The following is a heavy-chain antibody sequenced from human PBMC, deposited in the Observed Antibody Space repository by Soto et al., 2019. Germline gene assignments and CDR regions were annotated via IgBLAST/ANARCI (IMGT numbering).Heavy chain of an antibody. V-gene: IGHV4-30-4*01. CDR2: IYHSGST. CDR3: ARLRWETENNWFDP. Sequence: SETLSLTCTVSGDSINSVDHYWSWIRQPPGKGLEWMGYIYHSGSTHYNPSLNSRLTISIDTSTNRFSLNLTSVTAADTAVYFCARLRWETENNWFDPWGQGALVTGSS. D-gene: IGHD1-26*01. CDR1: GDSINSVDHY. J-gene: IGHJ5*02.